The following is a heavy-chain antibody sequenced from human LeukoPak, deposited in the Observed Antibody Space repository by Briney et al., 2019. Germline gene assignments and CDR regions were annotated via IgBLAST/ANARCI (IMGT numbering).Heavy chain of an antibody. CDR2: IYYSGGT. V-gene: IGHV4-59*08. Sequence: KPSETLSLTCTVSGGSISGYYWTWIRQPPGKGLGWIAYIYYSGGTNYNPSLKSRVTISVDTSKNQFSLKLTSVTAADTAVYYCASLDVVNYYFDYWGQGTQVTVSS. J-gene: IGHJ4*02. D-gene: IGHD2-15*01. CDR1: GGSISGYY. CDR3: ASLDVVNYYFDY.